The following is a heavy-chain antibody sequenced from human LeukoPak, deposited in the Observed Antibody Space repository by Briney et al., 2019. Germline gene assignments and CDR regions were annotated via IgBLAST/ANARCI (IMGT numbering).Heavy chain of an antibody. J-gene: IGHJ6*03. D-gene: IGHD1-26*01. CDR1: GGSISSYY. CDR2: IYTSGST. Sequence: SETLSLTCTVSGGSISSYYWSWIRQPAGKGLEWIGRIYTSGSTNYNPSLKSRVSISVDKSKNQFSLKLSSVTAADTAVYYCARDAVGATSYYYYMDVWGKGTTVTVSS. V-gene: IGHV4-4*07. CDR3: ARDAVGATSYYYYMDV.